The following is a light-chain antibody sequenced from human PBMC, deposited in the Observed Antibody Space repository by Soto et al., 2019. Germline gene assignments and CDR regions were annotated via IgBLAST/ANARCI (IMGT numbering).Light chain of an antibody. CDR1: QSVSSSQ. J-gene: IGKJ2*01. V-gene: IGKV3-20*01. CDR3: QQYDTAPHT. Sequence: EIVLTQAPGTLSLSPGESATLSCRASQSVSSSQVAWYQHKPGQAPRLIIYGASSRATGIPDRFRGVGSETDFTLTISRLEPEDFAVYYCQQYDTAPHTFGQGTKLEI. CDR2: GAS.